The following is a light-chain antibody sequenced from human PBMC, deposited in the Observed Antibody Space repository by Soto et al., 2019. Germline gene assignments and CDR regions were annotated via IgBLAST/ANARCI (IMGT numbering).Light chain of an antibody. V-gene: IGLV1-51*01. CDR1: ISNIGNNY. Sequence: QSLLTQPPSVSAAPVQTVTLSCSGSISNIGNNYVSWFQQFPGTGTKLLIYDNYKRPSGIPDRFSGSKSGTSATLGITGLQIGDEADYYCATWDSSLSAAVFGGGTKGTVL. CDR2: DNY. CDR3: ATWDSSLSAAV. J-gene: IGLJ2*01.